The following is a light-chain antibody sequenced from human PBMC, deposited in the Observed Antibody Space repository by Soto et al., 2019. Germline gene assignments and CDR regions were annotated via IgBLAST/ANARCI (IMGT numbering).Light chain of an antibody. Sequence: QSVLTQPPSASGTPGQRVTISCSGSSSNIGSNYVYWYQQLPGTAPKLLIYDNNKRPSGIPDRFSGSKSGTSATLGITGLQTGDEADYYCGTWDSSLSAVFGGGTKVTVL. CDR2: DNN. CDR3: GTWDSSLSAV. J-gene: IGLJ2*01. CDR1: SSNIGSNY. V-gene: IGLV1-51*01.